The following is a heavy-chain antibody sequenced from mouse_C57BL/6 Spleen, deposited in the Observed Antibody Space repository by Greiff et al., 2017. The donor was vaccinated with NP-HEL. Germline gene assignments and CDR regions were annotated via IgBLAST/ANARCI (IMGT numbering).Heavy chain of an antibody. D-gene: IGHD4-1*01. CDR1: GFTFSDYY. Sequence: EVKLMESEGGLVQPGSSMKLSCTASGFTFSDYYMAWVRQVPEKGLEWVANINYDGSSTYYLDSLKSRFIISRDNAKNILYLQMSSLKSEDTATYYCARTLTGTWAMDYWGQGTSVTVSS. CDR2: INYDGSST. CDR3: ARTLTGTWAMDY. J-gene: IGHJ4*01. V-gene: IGHV5-16*01.